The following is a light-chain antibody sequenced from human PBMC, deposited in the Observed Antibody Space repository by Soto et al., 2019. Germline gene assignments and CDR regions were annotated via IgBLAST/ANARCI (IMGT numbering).Light chain of an antibody. CDR2: AAS. CDR1: QDISNY. Sequence: DIQMTQSPSSLSASVGDRVTITCRASQDISNYLAWYQQKPGQVPKLLIYAASTLQSGVPSRFSGSGSGTDFTLTISSLQPEDVATYYCQKYNSGPPWTFGQGTKVEIK. V-gene: IGKV1-27*01. J-gene: IGKJ1*01. CDR3: QKYNSGPPWT.